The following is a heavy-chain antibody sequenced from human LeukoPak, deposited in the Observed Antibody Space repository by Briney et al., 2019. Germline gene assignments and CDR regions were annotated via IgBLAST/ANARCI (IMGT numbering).Heavy chain of an antibody. Sequence: PGGSLRLSCAASGFTFSDYYMSWIRQAPGKGLEWVSYISSSSSYTNYADSVKGRFTISRDNAKNSLYLQMNSLRAEDTAVYYCARDLAPRYCSGGSCYSEGGYYWGQGTLVTVSS. D-gene: IGHD2-15*01. V-gene: IGHV3-11*05. CDR1: GFTFSDYY. J-gene: IGHJ4*02. CDR3: ARDLAPRYCSGGSCYSEGGYY. CDR2: ISSSSSYT.